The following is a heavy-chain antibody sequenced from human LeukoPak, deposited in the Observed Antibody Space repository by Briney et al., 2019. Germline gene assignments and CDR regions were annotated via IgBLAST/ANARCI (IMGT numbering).Heavy chain of an antibody. CDR1: GGSISSYY. D-gene: IGHD2-2*01. V-gene: IGHV4-4*07. CDR3: ARDACTSTTCSGAPFDP. J-gene: IGHJ5*02. Sequence: PSETLSLTCNVSGGSISSYYWSWIRQPAGKGLEWIGRIYTSGSTNYNPSLKSRVTISVDTSKNQFSLKVSSVTAADTAVYYCARDACTSTTCSGAPFDPWGQGTLVTVSS. CDR2: IYTSGST.